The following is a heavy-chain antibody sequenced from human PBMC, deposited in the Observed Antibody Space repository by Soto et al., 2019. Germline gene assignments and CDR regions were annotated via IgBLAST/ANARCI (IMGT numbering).Heavy chain of an antibody. J-gene: IGHJ4*02. V-gene: IGHV4-34*01. CDR1: GGSFSGYY. CDR3: ASISYYYGSGSYYTFDY. Sequence: SETLSLTCAVYGGSFSGYYWSLIRQPPGKGLEWIGEINHSGSTNYNPSLKSRVTISVDTSKNQFSLKLSSVTAADTAVYYCASISYYYGSGSYYTFDYWGQGTLVTVSS. D-gene: IGHD3-10*01. CDR2: INHSGST.